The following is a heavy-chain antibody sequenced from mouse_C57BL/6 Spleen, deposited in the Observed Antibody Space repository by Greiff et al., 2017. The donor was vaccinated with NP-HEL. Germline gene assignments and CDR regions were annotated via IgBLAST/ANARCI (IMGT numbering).Heavy chain of an antibody. J-gene: IGHJ2*01. CDR1: GYTFTDYE. D-gene: IGHD1-1*01. CDR2: IDPETGGT. Sequence: VQLQQSGAELVRPGASVTLSCKASGYTFTDYEMHWVKQTPVHGLEWIGAIDPETGGTAYNQKFKGKAILTADKSSSTAYMELRSLTSEDSAVYYCTAYYYGSPYYFDYWGQGTTLTVSS. CDR3: TAYYYGSPYYFDY. V-gene: IGHV1-15*01.